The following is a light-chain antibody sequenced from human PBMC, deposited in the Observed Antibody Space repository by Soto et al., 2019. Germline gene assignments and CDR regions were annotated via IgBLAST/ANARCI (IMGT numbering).Light chain of an antibody. CDR3: SSYTSTVV. CDR2: DVS. CDR1: SSDVGGYNY. V-gene: IGLV2-14*01. Sequence: QSALTQPASVSGSPGQSITISCTGTSSDVGGYNYVSWYQQHPGKAPKLMIYDVSNRPSGVSNRFSGSKSGNTASLTISGLQAEDEADYYCSSYTSTVVLGGGTKLTVL. J-gene: IGLJ2*01.